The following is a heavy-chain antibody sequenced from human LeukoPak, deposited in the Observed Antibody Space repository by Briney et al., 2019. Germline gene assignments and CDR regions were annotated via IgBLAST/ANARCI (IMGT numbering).Heavy chain of an antibody. CDR3: ARGFIMPWYGSGSPTSGIDAFDI. CDR1: GGSIITNDYW. Sequence: PSETLSLTCVVSGGSIITNDYWWGWIRQPPGKGLEWIGTIDHAGTTFYNVSLKSRVTISVDTPNNQFSLKLSSVTAADTAVYYCARGFIMPWYGSGSPTSGIDAFDIWGQGTMVTVSS. D-gene: IGHD3-10*01. V-gene: IGHV4-39*07. CDR2: IDHAGTT. J-gene: IGHJ3*02.